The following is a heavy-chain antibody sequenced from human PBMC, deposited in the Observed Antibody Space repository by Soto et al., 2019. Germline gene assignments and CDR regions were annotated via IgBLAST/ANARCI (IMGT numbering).Heavy chain of an antibody. CDR1: GGSFSGYY. D-gene: IGHD1-26*01. Sequence: QVQLQQWGAGLLKPSETLSLTCAVYGGSFSGYYWCWIRQRPVKGLEWIGEINHRGGTNYNPSLKIRVKISLDASLNQFSLNLSSVTAADTGVFYCASLRWDQPWVFDYWGPATLVTVSS. J-gene: IGHJ4*02. CDR2: INHRGGT. CDR3: ASLRWDQPWVFDY. V-gene: IGHV4-34*02.